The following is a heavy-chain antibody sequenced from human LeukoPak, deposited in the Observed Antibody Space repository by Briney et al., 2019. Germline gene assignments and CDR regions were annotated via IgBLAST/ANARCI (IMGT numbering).Heavy chain of an antibody. J-gene: IGHJ4*02. CDR3: ARGDYYGSGSFDY. CDR1: GFTFSSYD. Sequence: PGGSLRLSCAAPGFTFSSYDMYWVRQTTGKGLEWVSGIGTAGDPSYASSVKGRFTISRENVKDSLYLQMNSLRAGDTAVYYCARGDYYGSGSFDYWGQGTLVTVSS. V-gene: IGHV3-13*05. D-gene: IGHD3-10*01. CDR2: IGTAGDP.